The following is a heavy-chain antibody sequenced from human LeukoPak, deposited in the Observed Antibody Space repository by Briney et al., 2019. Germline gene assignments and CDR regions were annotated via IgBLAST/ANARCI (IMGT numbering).Heavy chain of an antibody. CDR3: ARGPRVPAPTYYFDY. V-gene: IGHV3-23*01. D-gene: IGHD2-2*01. J-gene: IGHJ4*02. CDR1: GFTYSSYA. Sequence: PGGSLGLSCAASGFTYSSYAMTWVRQAPGKGLEWVSALSGSGGSTFYADSVKGRFTISRDNSKNTLFLQMNSLRAEDTAVYYCARGPRVPAPTYYFDYWGQGTLVTVSS. CDR2: LSGSGGST.